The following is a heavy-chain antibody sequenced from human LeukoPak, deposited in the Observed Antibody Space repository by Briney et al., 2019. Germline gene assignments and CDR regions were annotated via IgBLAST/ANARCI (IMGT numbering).Heavy chain of an antibody. D-gene: IGHD1-26*01. J-gene: IGHJ2*01. Sequence: QPGRSLRLSCAASGFTFSSYAMHWVRQAPGKGLEWVAVISYDGSNKYYADSVKGRFTISRDNSKNTLYLQMNSLRAEDTAVYYCARDARRSPHSRPGYFDLWGRGTLVTVSS. CDR1: GFTFSSYA. V-gene: IGHV3-30-3*01. CDR2: ISYDGSNK. CDR3: ARDARRSPHSRPGYFDL.